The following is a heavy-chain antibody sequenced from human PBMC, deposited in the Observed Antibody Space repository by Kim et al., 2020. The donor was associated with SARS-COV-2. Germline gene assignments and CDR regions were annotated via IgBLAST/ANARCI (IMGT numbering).Heavy chain of an antibody. CDR3: ARGQGYSSSVDV. Sequence: NHAQKLQGRVTMTTDTSTSTAYMELRSLRSDDTAVYYCARGQGYSSSVDVWGQGTTVTVSS. D-gene: IGHD6-6*01. V-gene: IGHV1-18*01. J-gene: IGHJ6*02.